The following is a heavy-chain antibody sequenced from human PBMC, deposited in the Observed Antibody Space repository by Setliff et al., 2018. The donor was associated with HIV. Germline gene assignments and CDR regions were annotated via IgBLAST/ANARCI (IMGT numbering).Heavy chain of an antibody. CDR3: AKFPVFKWFGERQGWFDL. Sequence: GGSLRLSCAASGFTFSSYGMHWVRQAPGKGLEWVAFIRYDGSNKYYADSVKGRFTISRDNSKNTLYLQINSLRAEDTAVYYCAKFPVFKWFGERQGWFDLWGQGTLVTVSS. D-gene: IGHD3-10*01. CDR1: GFTFSSYG. J-gene: IGHJ5*02. CDR2: IRYDGSNK. V-gene: IGHV3-30*02.